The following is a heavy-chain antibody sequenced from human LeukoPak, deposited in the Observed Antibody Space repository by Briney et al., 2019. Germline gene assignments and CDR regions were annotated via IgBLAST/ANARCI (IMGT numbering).Heavy chain of an antibody. V-gene: IGHV4-39*07. Sequence: SETLSLTCTVSGGSISSSSYYWGWIRQPPGKGLEWIGSIYYSGSTYYNPSLKSRVTISVDTSKNQFSLKLSSVTAADTAVYYCARAGRAARPGFDYWGQGTLVTVSS. CDR1: GGSISSSSYY. D-gene: IGHD6-6*01. CDR2: IYYSGST. CDR3: ARAGRAARPGFDY. J-gene: IGHJ4*02.